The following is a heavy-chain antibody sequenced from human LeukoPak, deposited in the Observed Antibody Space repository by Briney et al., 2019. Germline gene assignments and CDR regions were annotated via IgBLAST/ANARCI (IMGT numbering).Heavy chain of an antibody. CDR1: GFTFDDYA. CDR3: AKGGKVLRFLEYGMDV. J-gene: IGHJ6*02. D-gene: IGHD3-3*01. V-gene: IGHV3-9*01. Sequence: GRSLRLSCAASGFTFDDYAMHWVRQAPGKGLEWVSGIGWNSGSIGYADSVKGRFTISRDNAKNSLYLQMNSLRAEDTALYYCAKGGKVLRFLEYGMDVWGQGTTVTVSS. CDR2: IGWNSGSI.